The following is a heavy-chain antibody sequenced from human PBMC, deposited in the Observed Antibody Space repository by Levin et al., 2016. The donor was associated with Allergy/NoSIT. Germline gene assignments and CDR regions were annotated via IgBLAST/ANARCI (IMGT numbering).Heavy chain of an antibody. CDR3: AKDQGYFDY. Sequence: GESLKISCAASGFTFSSYAMSWVRQAPGKGLEWVSVISGSGGSTYYADSVKRRFTISRDTSKNTLYLQMNSLRAEDTAVYYCAKDQGYFDYWGQGTLVTVSS. CDR2: ISGSGGST. V-gene: IGHV3-23*01. CDR1: GFTFSSYA. J-gene: IGHJ4*02.